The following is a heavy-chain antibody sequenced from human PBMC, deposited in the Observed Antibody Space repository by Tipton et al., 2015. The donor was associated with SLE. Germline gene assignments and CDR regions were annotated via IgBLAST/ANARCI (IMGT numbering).Heavy chain of an antibody. V-gene: IGHV4-31*03. D-gene: IGHD6-19*01. CDR1: GGSISSGGYY. Sequence: LRLSCTVSGGSISSGGYYWSWIRQHPGKGLEWIGYIYYSGSTYYNPSLKSRVTISVDTSKNQFSLKLSSVTAADTAVYYCASEILRDYGSAWGPDYWGQGTLVTVSS. CDR2: IYYSGST. J-gene: IGHJ4*02. CDR3: ASEILRDYGSAWGPDY.